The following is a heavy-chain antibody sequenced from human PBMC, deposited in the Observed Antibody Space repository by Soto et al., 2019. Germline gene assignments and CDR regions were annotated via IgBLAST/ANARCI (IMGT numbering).Heavy chain of an antibody. J-gene: IGHJ5*01. D-gene: IGHD3-22*01. V-gene: IGHV4-34*01. CDR3: STRAYDTNGYYRFDP. Sequence: SETLSLTCAVYGGSFSGHSWTWIRQSPGKGLEWIGDINHSGRVNYSPSLKSRVTISLDTSKNQSSLTLSAVTAADTAMYYCSTRAYDTNGYYRFDPWGQGTLVTVSS. CDR1: GGSFSGHS. CDR2: INHSGRV.